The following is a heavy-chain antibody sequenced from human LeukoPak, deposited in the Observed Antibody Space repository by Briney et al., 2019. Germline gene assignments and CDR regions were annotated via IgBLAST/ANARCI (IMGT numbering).Heavy chain of an antibody. CDR2: IKQDGSEK. J-gene: IGHJ4*02. D-gene: IGHD6-13*01. V-gene: IGHV3-7*01. CDR1: GFTFSSYW. CDR3: ARGSWYGDFDY. Sequence: GGSQRLSCAASGFTFSSYWMSWVRQAPGKGLEWVANIKQDGSEKYYVDSVKGRFTISRDNAKNSLYLQMNSLRAEDTAVYYCARGSWYGDFDYWGQGTLVTVSS.